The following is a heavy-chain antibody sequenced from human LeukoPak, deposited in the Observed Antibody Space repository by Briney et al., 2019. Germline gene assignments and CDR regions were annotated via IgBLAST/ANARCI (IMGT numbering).Heavy chain of an antibody. V-gene: IGHV1-2*06. Sequence: ASVKVSCKSSGYTFTDYYVHWVRQAPGQGLEWMGRINPNSGDTNYAQNFQGRVTMSRDTSISTAYLELNRLIFDDTAVFYCAKSTITVTAAGHFDLWGRGTLVTVSS. CDR1: GYTFTDYY. CDR3: AKSTITVTAAGHFDL. J-gene: IGHJ2*01. D-gene: IGHD6-13*01. CDR2: INPNSGDT.